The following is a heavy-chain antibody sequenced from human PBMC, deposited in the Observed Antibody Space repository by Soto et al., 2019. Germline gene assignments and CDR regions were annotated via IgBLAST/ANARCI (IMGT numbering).Heavy chain of an antibody. Sequence: PGGSLRLSCAASGFTFSSYAMGWVRQAPGKGLEWVSAISGSGGSTYYADSVKGRFTISRDNAKNTLYLQMNSLRAEDTAVYYCARESTPLAYYYYYMDVWGKGTTVTVSS. J-gene: IGHJ6*03. CDR2: ISGSGGST. V-gene: IGHV3-23*01. CDR1: GFTFSSYA. CDR3: ARESTPLAYYYYYMDV. D-gene: IGHD6-13*01.